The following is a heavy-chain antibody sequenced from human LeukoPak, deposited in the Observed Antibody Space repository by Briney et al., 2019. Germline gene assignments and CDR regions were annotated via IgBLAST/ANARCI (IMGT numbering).Heavy chain of an antibody. J-gene: IGHJ4*02. CDR3: ARDRGNYFDY. D-gene: IGHD6-13*01. V-gene: IGHV4-59*02. Sequence: SETLSLTCTVSGGSVSSYYWSWIRQPPGKGLEWMGYTYYSGSTHYNPSLTSRVTISVAPSKNQFSLKLRSVTAPDTAVYYCARDRGNYFDYWGQGTLVTVSS. CDR1: GGSVSSYY. CDR2: TYYSGST.